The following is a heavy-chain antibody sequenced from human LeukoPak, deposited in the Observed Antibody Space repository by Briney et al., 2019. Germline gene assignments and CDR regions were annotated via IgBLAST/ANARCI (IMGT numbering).Heavy chain of an antibody. CDR1: GASISGPS. CDR2: IYYSGAT. CDR3: ARRPVEMAAIREDNWLDP. D-gene: IGHD5-24*01. Sequence: SETLSLTCTVSGASISGPSWNWIRRPPGKGLEWIGRIYYSGATNYNPSLKGRVTMSIDTSKNQFSLKLSSVTAADTAVYYCARRPVEMAAIREDNWLDPWGQGTLVTVSS. J-gene: IGHJ5*02. V-gene: IGHV4-59*08.